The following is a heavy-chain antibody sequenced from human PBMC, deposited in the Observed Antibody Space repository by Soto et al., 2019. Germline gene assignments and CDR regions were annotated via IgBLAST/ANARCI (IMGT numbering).Heavy chain of an antibody. CDR3: AREKSYLELFNCLDP. CDR2: IDPSDSYT. V-gene: IGHV5-10-1*01. Sequence: VESLKIPCDSARYSCTTYWIRLVLEMPGTGLDCRWAIDPSDSYTKYIPYFQGHVTISVDKSISTAYLQRNSLKASDTAIYYCAREKSYLELFNCLDPWGQGTLVTVSS. CDR1: RYSCTTYW. J-gene: IGHJ5*02. D-gene: IGHD1-7*01.